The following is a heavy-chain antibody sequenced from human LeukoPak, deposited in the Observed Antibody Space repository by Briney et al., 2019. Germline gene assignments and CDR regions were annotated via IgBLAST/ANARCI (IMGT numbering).Heavy chain of an antibody. D-gene: IGHD3-3*01. CDR2: INHSGST. CDR1: GGSFSGYY. V-gene: IGHV4-34*01. CDR3: ARPPIFGAEGAFDI. J-gene: IGHJ3*02. Sequence: SETLSLTCAVYGGSFSGYYWSWIRQPPGKGLEWIGEINHSGSTNYNPSLKSRVTISVDTSKNQFSLKLSSVTAADTAVYYCARPPIFGAEGAFDIWGQGTMVTVSS.